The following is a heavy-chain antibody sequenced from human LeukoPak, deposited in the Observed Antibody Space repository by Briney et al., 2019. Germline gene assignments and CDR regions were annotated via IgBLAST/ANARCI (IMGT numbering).Heavy chain of an antibody. CDR2: INSGSSYI. J-gene: IGHJ6*02. D-gene: IGHD2-2*01. Sequence: GGSLRLSCAASGFMLSSYTMNWVRQAPGQGLEWVSSINSGSSYIYYADSVKGRFTISRDNAKNSLDLQMNSLRAEDTAVYYCARDYQLDYYYYGMDVWGQGTTVTVSS. CDR3: ARDYQLDYYYYGMDV. V-gene: IGHV3-21*01. CDR1: GFMLSSYT.